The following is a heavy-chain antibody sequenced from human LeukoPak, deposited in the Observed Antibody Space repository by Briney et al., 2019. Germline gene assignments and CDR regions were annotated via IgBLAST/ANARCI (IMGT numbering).Heavy chain of an antibody. CDR1: GGTFSSYA. J-gene: IGHJ6*04. CDR3: ARDPITMVRGVIITNYGMDV. CDR2: IIPIFGTT. D-gene: IGHD3-10*01. Sequence: ASVKVSCRASGGTFSSYAISWVRQAPGQGLEWMGGIIPIFGTTNSAQKFQGRVTITADKSTSTVYMELSSLRSEDTAVYYCARDPITMVRGVIITNYGMDVWGKGTTVTVSS. V-gene: IGHV1-69*06.